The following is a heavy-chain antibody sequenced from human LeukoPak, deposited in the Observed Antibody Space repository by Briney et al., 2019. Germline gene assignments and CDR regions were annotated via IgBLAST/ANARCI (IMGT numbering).Heavy chain of an antibody. J-gene: IGHJ4*02. CDR3: AKVLRGYRSDYF. CDR1: GFTFSDSY. Sequence: GGSLRLSCAASGFTFSDSYMSWIRQAPGKGLEWVSYISGSSNDINYADSVKGRFTVSRDNTKNSLFLQMNSLRVEDTAVYYCAKVLRGYRSDYFWGQGTLVTVSS. V-gene: IGHV3-11*06. D-gene: IGHD5-18*01. CDR2: ISGSSNDI.